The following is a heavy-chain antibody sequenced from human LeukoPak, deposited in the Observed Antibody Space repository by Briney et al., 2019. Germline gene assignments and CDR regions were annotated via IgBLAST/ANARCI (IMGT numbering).Heavy chain of an antibody. D-gene: IGHD3-10*01. J-gene: IGHJ4*02. CDR2: ISGSGGST. V-gene: IGHV3-23*01. CDR1: GFTFSSYG. Sequence: GGSLRLSCAASGFTFSSYGMSWVRQAPGKGLERVSAISGSGGSTYYADSVKGRFTISRDNSKNTLYLQMNSLRAEDTAVYYCAKDGVLLWFGETSYYFDYWGQGTLVTVSS. CDR3: AKDGVLLWFGETSYYFDY.